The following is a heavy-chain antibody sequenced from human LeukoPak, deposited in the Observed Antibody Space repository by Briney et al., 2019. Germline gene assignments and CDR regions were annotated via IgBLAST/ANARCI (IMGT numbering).Heavy chain of an antibody. CDR2: ISSSGSTI. Sequence: GGSLRLSCAASGFTFSGYEMNWVRQAPRKGLEWVSYISSSGSTIYYADSVKGRFTISRDNAKNSLYLQMNSLRAEDTAVYYCARDGYDILTGYYSGIDYWGQGTLVTVSS. V-gene: IGHV3-48*03. CDR1: GFTFSGYE. D-gene: IGHD3-9*01. CDR3: ARDGYDILTGYYSGIDY. J-gene: IGHJ4*02.